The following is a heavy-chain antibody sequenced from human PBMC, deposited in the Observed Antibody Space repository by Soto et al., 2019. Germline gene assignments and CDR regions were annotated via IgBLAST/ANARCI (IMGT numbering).Heavy chain of an antibody. CDR1: GGSISSGGYY. V-gene: IGHV4-31*03. J-gene: IGHJ5*02. CDR2: IYYSGST. D-gene: IGHD2-2*01. Sequence: SETLSLTCTVSGGSISSGGYYWSWIRQHPGKGLVWIGYIYYSGSTYYNPSLNSRVTISVDTSKNQFSLKLSSVTAADTAVYFCARHGAAYQLIWFDPWGQGTLVTVSS. CDR3: ARHGAAYQLIWFDP.